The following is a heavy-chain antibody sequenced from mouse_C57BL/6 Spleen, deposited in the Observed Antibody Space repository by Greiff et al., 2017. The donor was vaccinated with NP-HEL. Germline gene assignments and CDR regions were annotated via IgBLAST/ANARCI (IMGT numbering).Heavy chain of an antibody. CDR2: IRNKANNHAT. Sequence: EVQRVESGGGLVQPGGSMKLSCAASGFTFSDAWMDWVRQSPEKGLEWVAEIRNKANNHATYYAESVKGRFTISRDDSKSSVYLQMNSLRAEDTGIYYCTSTKFWGFAYWGQGTLVTVSA. CDR3: TSTKFWGFAY. D-gene: IGHD2-12*01. V-gene: IGHV6-6*01. J-gene: IGHJ3*01. CDR1: GFTFSDAW.